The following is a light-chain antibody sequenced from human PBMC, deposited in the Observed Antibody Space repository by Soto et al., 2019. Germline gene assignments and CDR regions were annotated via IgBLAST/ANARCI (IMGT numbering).Light chain of an antibody. J-gene: IGKJ1*01. Sequence: EIVLTQSPGTLSLSPGERATLSCRASQSVSSSYSAWYQQKPGQAPRLLIYGASSRATGIPDRFSGSGSGTDFTLTISRLEPEDFAVYYCQQCGSSPTFGQGTKVDIK. V-gene: IGKV3-20*01. CDR2: GAS. CDR1: QSVSSSY. CDR3: QQCGSSPT.